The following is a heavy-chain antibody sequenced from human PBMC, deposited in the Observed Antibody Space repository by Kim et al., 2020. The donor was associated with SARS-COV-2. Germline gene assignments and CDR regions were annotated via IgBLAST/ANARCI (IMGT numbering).Heavy chain of an antibody. J-gene: IGHJ5*02. Sequence: ASVKVSCKASGYTFTGYYMHWVRQAPGQGLEWMGWINPNSGGTNYAQKFQGRVTMTRDTSISTAYMELSRLRSDDTAVYYCARGGYSSSWYNWFDPWGQGTLVTVSS. D-gene: IGHD6-13*01. CDR3: ARGGYSSSWYNWFDP. CDR1: GYTFTGYY. V-gene: IGHV1-2*02. CDR2: INPNSGGT.